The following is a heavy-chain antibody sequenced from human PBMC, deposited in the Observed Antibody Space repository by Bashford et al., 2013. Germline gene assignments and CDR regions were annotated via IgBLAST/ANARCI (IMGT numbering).Heavy chain of an antibody. V-gene: IGHV3-21*01. CDR1: GFTFSDYY. Sequence: GSLRLSCAASGFTFSDYYINWVRRAPGKGLEWVSSISSSSSYIYYADSVKGRFTISRDNAKNSLYLQMNSLRAEDTAVYYCTRGTAYSGHSVGGAFDIWGQGTMVTVSS. D-gene: IGHD5-12*01. CDR3: TRGTAYSGHSVGGAFDI. CDR2: ISSSSSYI. J-gene: IGHJ3*02.